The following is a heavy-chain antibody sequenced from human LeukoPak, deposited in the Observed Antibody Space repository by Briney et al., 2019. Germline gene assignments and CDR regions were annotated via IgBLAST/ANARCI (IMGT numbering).Heavy chain of an antibody. CDR1: GGSISSSSYN. CDR3: ARRSISWYYFDY. D-gene: IGHD6-13*01. Sequence: PSETLSLTCTVSGGSISSSSYNWGWIRQPPGKGLEWIGSIYYSGSTNYNPSLMSRVTISVDTSKNQFSLNLSSVTAADTAVYYCARRSISWYYFDYWGQGTLVTVPS. J-gene: IGHJ4*02. CDR2: IYYSGST. V-gene: IGHV4-39*07.